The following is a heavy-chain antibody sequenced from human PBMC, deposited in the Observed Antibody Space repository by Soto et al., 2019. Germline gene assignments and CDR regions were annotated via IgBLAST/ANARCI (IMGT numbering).Heavy chain of an antibody. CDR2: IWHDGNNE. D-gene: IGHD3-22*01. V-gene: IGHV3-33*01. J-gene: IGHJ4*02. CDR3: ARRRDGTISGYHWMDY. CDR1: GFTFSSYG. Sequence: QVQLVESGGGVVQPGRSLRLSCAASGFTFSSYGMHWVRQAPGKGLEWVAVIWHDGNNEYYADSVKGRFTISRDISKNTLYLQMNSLRVEDTAVYYCARRRDGTISGYHWMDYCGQGTLVTVSS.